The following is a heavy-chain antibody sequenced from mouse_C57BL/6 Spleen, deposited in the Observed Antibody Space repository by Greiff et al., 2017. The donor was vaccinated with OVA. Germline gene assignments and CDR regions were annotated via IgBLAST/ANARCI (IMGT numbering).Heavy chain of an antibody. Sequence: QVHVKQSGAELVRPGTSVKVSCKASGYAFTNYLIEWVKQRPGQGLEWIGVINPGSGGTNYNEKFKGKATLTADKSSSTAYMQLSSLTSEDSAVYFCARSVNGYYYGSSPYWGQGTSVTVSS. V-gene: IGHV1-54*01. CDR3: ARSVNGYYYGSSPY. J-gene: IGHJ4*01. CDR1: GYAFTNYL. CDR2: INPGSGGT. D-gene: IGHD1-1*01.